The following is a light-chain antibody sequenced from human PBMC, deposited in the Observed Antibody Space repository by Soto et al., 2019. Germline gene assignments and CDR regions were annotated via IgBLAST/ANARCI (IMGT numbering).Light chain of an antibody. Sequence: QSALTQPRSVSGSPGQSVTISCTGTSSDVGGYDYVSWYQQHPGKAPKLMIYDVTKRPSGVPDRFSGSRSGNTASLTISGLQAADDADDYCCSYAGTYTFYVFGTGTKLTVL. CDR3: CSYAGTYTFYV. CDR1: SSDVGGYDY. V-gene: IGLV2-11*01. CDR2: DVT. J-gene: IGLJ1*01.